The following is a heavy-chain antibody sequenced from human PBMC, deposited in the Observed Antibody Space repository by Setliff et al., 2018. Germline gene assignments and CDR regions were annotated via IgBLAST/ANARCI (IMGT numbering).Heavy chain of an antibody. J-gene: IGHJ6*03. Sequence: PGESLKISCKGSGYRFTSNWMSWVRQAPGKGLEWVGRIKSKTDGGTTDYAAPVKGRFTISRDDSKNTLYLQMNSLKTEDTAVYYCTTGIVVEPTEGYYYYMDVWGKGTTVTVS. CDR1: GYRFTSNW. CDR2: IKSKTDGGTT. V-gene: IGHV3-15*01. D-gene: IGHD2-2*01. CDR3: TTGIVVEPTEGYYYYMDV.